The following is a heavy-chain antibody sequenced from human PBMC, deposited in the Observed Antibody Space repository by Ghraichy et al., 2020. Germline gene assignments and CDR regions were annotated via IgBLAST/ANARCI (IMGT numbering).Heavy chain of an antibody. CDR2: INHSGST. CDR3: ARGETIFGVVIIRAASNWFDP. Sequence: SETLSLTCAVYGGSFSGYYWSWIRQPPGKGLEWIGEINHSGSTNYNPSLKSRVTISVDTSKNQFSLKLSSVTAADTAVYYCARGETIFGVVIIRAASNWFDPWGQGTLVTVSS. V-gene: IGHV4-34*01. J-gene: IGHJ5*02. CDR1: GGSFSGYY. D-gene: IGHD3-3*01.